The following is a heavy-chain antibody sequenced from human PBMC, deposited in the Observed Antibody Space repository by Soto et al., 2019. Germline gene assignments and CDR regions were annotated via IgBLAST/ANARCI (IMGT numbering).Heavy chain of an antibody. J-gene: IGHJ6*02. CDR1: WYSFTSYW. CDR2: IYPGDSDT. V-gene: IGHV5-51*01. Sequence: GESLKISCKGSWYSFTSYWIGWVRQMAGKGLEWMGIIYPGDSDTRYSPSFQGQVTISADKSISTAYLQWSSLKASDTAMYYCALGIAAPTYYYGMDVWGQGTTVTVSS. D-gene: IGHD6-13*01. CDR3: ALGIAAPTYYYGMDV.